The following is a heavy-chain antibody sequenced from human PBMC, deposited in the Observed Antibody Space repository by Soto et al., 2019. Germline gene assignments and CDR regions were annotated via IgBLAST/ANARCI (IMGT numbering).Heavy chain of an antibody. J-gene: IGHJ4*02. V-gene: IGHV3-33*08. CDR2: IWYDGSNK. Sequence: PGGSLRLSCAASGLTISNAWMNWVRQAPGKGLEWVAVIWYDGSNKYYADSVKGRFSISRDNSKKTVYLQMNSLRAEDTAVYYCARDHIALDYWGQGTQVTVSS. D-gene: IGHD6-13*01. CDR3: ARDHIALDY. CDR1: GLTISNAW.